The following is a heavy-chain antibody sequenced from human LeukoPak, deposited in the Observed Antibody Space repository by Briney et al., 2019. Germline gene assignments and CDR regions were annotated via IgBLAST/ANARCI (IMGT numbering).Heavy chain of an antibody. J-gene: IGHJ4*02. V-gene: IGHV5-51*01. CDR3: ARLGGIAAAAADY. Sequence: GESLKISCQTSGYSFTSYWVGWVRQMPGKGLEWMGIIYPGDSYTAYSPSFQGQVTISADKSINTAYVQWSSLKASDTAMYYCARLGGIAAAAADYWGQGTLVTVSS. CDR2: IYPGDSYT. D-gene: IGHD6-13*01. CDR1: GYSFTSYW.